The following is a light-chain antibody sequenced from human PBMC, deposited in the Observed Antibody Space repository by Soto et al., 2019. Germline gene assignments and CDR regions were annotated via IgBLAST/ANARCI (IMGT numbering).Light chain of an antibody. CDR1: LSVSNNS. CDR2: RAS. Sequence: EIVLTQSPGTLSLSPGERVTLSCRASLSVSNNSLAWYQQRPGQAPRLLIYRASNRATGIPDRFSGSGSGTDFTLTISRLEPEDFAVYYCQQYDSALITFGQGTRLDIK. CDR3: QQYDSALIT. V-gene: IGKV3-20*01. J-gene: IGKJ5*01.